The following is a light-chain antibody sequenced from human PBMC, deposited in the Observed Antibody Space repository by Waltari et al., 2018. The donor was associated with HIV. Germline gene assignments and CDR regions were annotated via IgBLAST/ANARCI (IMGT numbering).Light chain of an antibody. CDR1: QNLYSW. V-gene: IGKV1-5*03. Sequence: IQMTQFPSILSASVGDRVTITCRASQNLYSWLAWYQQRPGRAPKLLIYKASTLEYGIPARFSGSGSGTNFTLTINSLHPDDFATYFCQQYNSDFYTFGQGTRLDLK. CDR2: KAS. J-gene: IGKJ2*01. CDR3: QQYNSDFYT.